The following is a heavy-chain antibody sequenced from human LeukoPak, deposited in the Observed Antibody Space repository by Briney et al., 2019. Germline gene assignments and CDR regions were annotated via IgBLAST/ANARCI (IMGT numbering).Heavy chain of an antibody. V-gene: IGHV3-23*01. D-gene: IGHD3-22*01. J-gene: IGHJ4*02. Sequence: GGSLRLSCAASGFTFSSYAMSWVRQAPGKGLEWVSAISGSGGSTYYADSVKGRFTISRDNSKNTLYLQMNSLRAEDTAVYYCAKGTNYYDSSGYHFDYWGQGTLVTVSS. CDR1: GFTFSSYA. CDR2: ISGSGGST. CDR3: AKGTNYYDSSGYHFDY.